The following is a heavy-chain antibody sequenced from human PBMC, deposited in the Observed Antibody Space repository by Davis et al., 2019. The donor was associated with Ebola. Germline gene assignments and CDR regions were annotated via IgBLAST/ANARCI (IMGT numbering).Heavy chain of an antibody. Sequence: SETLSLTCAVHGGSFSGYYWRWTRQPPGKGLEWIGEINHSGSTNYNPSLKSRVTISVDTSKNQFSLKLSSVTAADTAVYYCARGASVLVVVAARRWWFDPWGQGTLVTVSS. D-gene: IGHD2-15*01. CDR3: ARGASVLVVVAARRWWFDP. CDR1: GGSFSGYY. J-gene: IGHJ5*02. CDR2: INHSGST. V-gene: IGHV4-34*01.